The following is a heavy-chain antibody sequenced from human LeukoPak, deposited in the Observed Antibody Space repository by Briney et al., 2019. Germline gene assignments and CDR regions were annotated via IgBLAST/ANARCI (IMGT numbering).Heavy chain of an antibody. Sequence: PGGSLRLSCAASGFTFSTYGLHWVRQAPGKGLEWVALISYDGSNKYYADSLKGRFTTSRDNAKNTLYLQVNSLIPEDTAVYFCAKALTSYYFDYWSQGTLVTVSS. J-gene: IGHJ4*02. D-gene: IGHD2-21*02. CDR1: GFTFSTYG. CDR3: AKALTSYYFDY. CDR2: ISYDGSNK. V-gene: IGHV3-30*18.